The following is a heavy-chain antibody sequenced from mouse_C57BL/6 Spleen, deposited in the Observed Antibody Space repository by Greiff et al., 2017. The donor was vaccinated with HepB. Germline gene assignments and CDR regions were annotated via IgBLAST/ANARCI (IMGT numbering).Heavy chain of an antibody. V-gene: IGHV1-15*01. D-gene: IGHD3-1*01. CDR1: GYTFTDYE. J-gene: IGHJ4*01. Sequence: QVQLKQSGAELVRPGASVTLSCKASGYTFTDYEMHWVKQTPVHGLEWIGAIDPETGGTAYNQKFKGKAILTADKSSSTAYMELRSLTSEDSAVYYCTRRGLPLAMDYWGQGTSVTVSS. CDR2: IDPETGGT. CDR3: TRRGLPLAMDY.